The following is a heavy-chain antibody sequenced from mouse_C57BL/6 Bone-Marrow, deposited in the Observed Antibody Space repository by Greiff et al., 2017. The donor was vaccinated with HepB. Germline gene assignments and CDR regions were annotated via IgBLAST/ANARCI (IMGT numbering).Heavy chain of an antibody. CDR3: ARAPYGAMGY. V-gene: IGHV5-4*03. D-gene: IGHD1-1*02. J-gene: IGHJ4*01. Sequence: EVKLMESGGGLVKPGGSLKLSCAASGFTFSSYAMSWVRQTPEQRLEWVANISDGGSYTYYPDNVKGRFTISRDNAKNNLYLQMSHLKSEDTAMYYCARAPYGAMGYWGQGTSVTVTA. CDR2: ISDGGSYT. CDR1: GFTFSSYA.